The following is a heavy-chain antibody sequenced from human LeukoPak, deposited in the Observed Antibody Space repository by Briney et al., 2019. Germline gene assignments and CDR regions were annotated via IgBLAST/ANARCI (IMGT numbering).Heavy chain of an antibody. D-gene: IGHD3-3*01. Sequence: GGSLRLSCAASGFTFSSYSMNWVRQAPGKGLEGVSSISSSSSYIYYADSVKGRFTISRDNAKNSLYLQMKSLRAEDTAVYYCAREVGMGITIFGVVNDAFDIWGQGTMVTVSS. V-gene: IGHV3-21*01. CDR2: ISSSSSYI. J-gene: IGHJ3*02. CDR1: GFTFSSYS. CDR3: AREVGMGITIFGVVNDAFDI.